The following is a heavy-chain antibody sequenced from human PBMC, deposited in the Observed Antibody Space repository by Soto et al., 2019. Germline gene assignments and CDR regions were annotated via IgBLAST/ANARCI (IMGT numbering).Heavy chain of an antibody. CDR1: GFTFSDYY. CDR2: ISGGAGSI. Sequence: QVHLVESGGGLVKPGGSLRLSYAASGFTFSDYYMSWIRQAPGKGLEWVSYISGGAGSIHYADSVRGRFTISRDNAKNSLYLQMTSLRAEDTAVYYCAGRTNWYSRQGDYFDYWGQGTLVTVSS. D-gene: IGHD6-13*01. CDR3: AGRTNWYSRQGDYFDY. J-gene: IGHJ4*02. V-gene: IGHV3-11*01.